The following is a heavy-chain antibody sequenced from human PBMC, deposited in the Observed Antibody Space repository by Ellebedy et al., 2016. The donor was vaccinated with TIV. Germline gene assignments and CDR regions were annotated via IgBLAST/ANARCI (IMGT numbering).Heavy chain of an antibody. CDR3: GRRCGGDCFIDY. D-gene: IGHD2-21*02. J-gene: IGHJ4*02. CDR2: INPAGGFA. Sequence: AASVKVSCKASGYTFSSYYMHWVRQAPGQGLEWMGLINPAGGFARYAQSFQGRVTMTRDTSTSTFYMEVRSLRSEDTAVYYCGRRCGGDCFIDYWGQGTLVTVSA. V-gene: IGHV1-46*01. CDR1: GYTFSSYY.